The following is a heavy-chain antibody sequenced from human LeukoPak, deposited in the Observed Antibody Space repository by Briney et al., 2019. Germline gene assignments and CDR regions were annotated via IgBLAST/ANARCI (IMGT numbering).Heavy chain of an antibody. J-gene: IGHJ4*02. Sequence: SETLSLPCNVSGDSISTYYWSWIRQPPGKGLEWIGYVYFGGSANYNSSLKSRVTISVDTSKNQFSLKLTSVTAADTAVYYCARHFRSGGTQYGSSWTFDYWGQGTLVTVSS. CDR3: ARHFRSGGTQYGSSWTFDY. D-gene: IGHD6-13*01. V-gene: IGHV4-59*08. CDR2: VYFGGSA. CDR1: GDSISTYY.